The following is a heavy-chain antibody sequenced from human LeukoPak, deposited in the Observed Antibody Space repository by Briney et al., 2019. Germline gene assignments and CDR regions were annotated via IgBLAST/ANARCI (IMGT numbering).Heavy chain of an antibody. CDR3: ARSPVLRFLEWPYFDY. Sequence: PSETMSLTCTVPGGSISSYYWSWIRQPPGKGLEWIGYIYYSGSTNYNPSLKSRVTISVDTSKNQFSLKLSSVTAADTAVYYCARSPVLRFLEWPYFDYWGQGTLVTVSS. V-gene: IGHV4-59*01. CDR1: GGSISSYY. CDR2: IYYSGST. D-gene: IGHD3-3*01. J-gene: IGHJ4*02.